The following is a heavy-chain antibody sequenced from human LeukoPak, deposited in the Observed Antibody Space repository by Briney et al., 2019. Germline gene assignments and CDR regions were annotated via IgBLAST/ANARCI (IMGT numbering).Heavy chain of an antibody. Sequence: ASVKVSCKASGYTFTSYYMHWVRQAPGQGLEWMGIINPSGGSTSYAQKFQGRVTMTRDTSTSTVYMELSSLRSEDTAVYYCARDQYGSGSYYTPDYWGQGTLVTVSS. CDR2: INPSGGST. CDR3: ARDQYGSGSYYTPDY. CDR1: GYTFTSYY. J-gene: IGHJ4*02. V-gene: IGHV1-46*01. D-gene: IGHD3-10*01.